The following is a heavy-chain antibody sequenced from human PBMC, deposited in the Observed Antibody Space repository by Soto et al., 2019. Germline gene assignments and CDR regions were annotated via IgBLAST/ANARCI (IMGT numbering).Heavy chain of an antibody. Sequence: GGSLRLSCATSGFNFRNFGMHWVRQAPGKGLEWVTFISFDASRKYYPDSLKGRFTVSRDNSNNTLFLQMNSLNVEDTAIYYCVRDFVGPGLDYWGQGTLVTV. V-gene: IGHV3-33*05. CDR1: GFNFRNFG. D-gene: IGHD1-26*01. CDR2: ISFDASRK. CDR3: VRDFVGPGLDY. J-gene: IGHJ4*02.